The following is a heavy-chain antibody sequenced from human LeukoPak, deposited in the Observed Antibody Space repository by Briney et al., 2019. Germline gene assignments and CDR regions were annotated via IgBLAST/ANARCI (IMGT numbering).Heavy chain of an antibody. D-gene: IGHD2-8*01. Sequence: PGGSLRLSCAASGFTFSSYAMVWVRQAPGKGLEWVSSIRGSGVGTSYADSVKGRFTVSRDNSKNTLYLQMNSLRAEDTAVYYCARDPNGDYLGAFDIWDQGTMVTVSS. CDR2: IRGSGVGT. J-gene: IGHJ3*02. CDR1: GFTFSSYA. CDR3: ARDPNGDYLGAFDI. V-gene: IGHV3-23*01.